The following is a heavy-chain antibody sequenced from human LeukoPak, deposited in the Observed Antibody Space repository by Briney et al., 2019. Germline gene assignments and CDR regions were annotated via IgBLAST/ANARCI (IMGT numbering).Heavy chain of an antibody. CDR1: GGSVSSGSYY. J-gene: IGHJ4*02. V-gene: IGHV4-31*03. CDR2: IYYSGST. Sequence: SESLSLTCTVSGGSVSSGSYYWSWLRQPPGKGLEWIGYIYYSGSTYYNLSLKSRVTISGDTSKNQFSLKLSSVTAADAAVYYCARDTAVYYDSSGYYSSYFDYWGQGTLVTVSS. D-gene: IGHD3-22*01. CDR3: ARDTAVYYDSSGYYSSYFDY.